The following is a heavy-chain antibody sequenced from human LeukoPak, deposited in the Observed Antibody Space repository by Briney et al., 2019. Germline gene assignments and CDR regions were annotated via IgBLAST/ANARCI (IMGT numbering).Heavy chain of an antibody. J-gene: IGHJ4*02. Sequence: GGSLRLSCAASGFTFSSYWMHWVRQAPGKGLVWVSRINSDGSSTSYADSVKGRLTISRDNAKNTLYLQMNSLRAEDTAVYYCAREVLLYDFWSGYFFDYWGQGTLVTVSS. CDR3: AREVLLYDFWSGYFFDY. D-gene: IGHD3-3*01. CDR1: GFTFSSYW. V-gene: IGHV3-74*01. CDR2: INSDGSST.